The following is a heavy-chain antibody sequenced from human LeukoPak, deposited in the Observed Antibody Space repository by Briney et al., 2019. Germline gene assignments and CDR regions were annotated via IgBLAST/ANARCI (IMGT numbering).Heavy chain of an antibody. V-gene: IGHV4-39*01. CDR2: MYYRGNT. CDR3: ARIRPPTWIQLWLVESYYFDY. CDR1: GGSISTITYY. Sequence: ASETLSLTCTVSGGSISTITYYWGWIRQPPGKGLEWVGHMYYRGNTFYNPSLKSRVTISVDTSKNQFSLKLRSVTAADTAVYYCARIRPPTWIQLWLVESYYFDYWGQGTLVTVSS. D-gene: IGHD5-18*01. J-gene: IGHJ4*02.